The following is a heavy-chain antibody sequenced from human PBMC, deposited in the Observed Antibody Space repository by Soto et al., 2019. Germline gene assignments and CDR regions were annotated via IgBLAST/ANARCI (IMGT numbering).Heavy chain of an antibody. V-gene: IGHV3-30-3*01. CDR3: AREAAVAV. J-gene: IGHJ4*02. CDR2: ISYDGSNK. CDR1: GFTFSSYA. Sequence: QVQVVESGGGVVQPGRSLRLSCAASGFTFSSYAMHWVRQAPGKGLEWVAVISYDGSNKYYADSVKGRFTISRDNSKNTLYLQMNSLRAEDTAVYYCAREAAVAVWGQGTLVTVSS. D-gene: IGHD6-19*01.